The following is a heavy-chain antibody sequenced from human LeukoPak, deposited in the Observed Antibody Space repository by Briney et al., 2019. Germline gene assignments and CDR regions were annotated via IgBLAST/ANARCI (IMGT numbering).Heavy chain of an antibody. CDR3: ARDRTGSGWSRYYFDY. V-gene: IGHV1-2*02. J-gene: IGHJ4*02. CDR2: INPNSGGT. CDR1: GYTFTGYY. D-gene: IGHD6-19*01. Sequence: ASVKVSCKASGYTFTGYYMHWVRQAPGQGLEWMGWINPNSGGTNFAQKFQGRVTMTRDTSISTAYMELSRLRSDDTAVYYCARDRTGSGWSRYYFDYWGQGTLSPSPQ.